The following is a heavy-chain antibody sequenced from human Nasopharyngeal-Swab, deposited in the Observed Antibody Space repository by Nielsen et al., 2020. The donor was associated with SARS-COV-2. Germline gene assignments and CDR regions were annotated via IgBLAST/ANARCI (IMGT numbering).Heavy chain of an antibody. Sequence: GSLRLSCTVSGSSISSYYWSWIRQPPGKGLEWIGYIYYSGSTNYNPSLKSRVAISVDTSKNQFSLKLSSVTAADTAVYYCARGSGYYDSSGYSDYWGQGTLVTVSS. CDR3: ARGSGYYDSSGYSDY. J-gene: IGHJ4*02. CDR1: GSSISSYY. CDR2: IYYSGST. D-gene: IGHD3-22*01. V-gene: IGHV4-59*13.